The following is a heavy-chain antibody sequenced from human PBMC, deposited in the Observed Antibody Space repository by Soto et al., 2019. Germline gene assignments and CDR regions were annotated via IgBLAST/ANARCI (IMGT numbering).Heavy chain of an antibody. V-gene: IGHV3-23*01. J-gene: IGHJ6*02. CDR1: GFTCSDYA. CDR2: ISCSGFST. Sequence: PGGSLRLYCAASGFTCSDYAMSWVRQGPGKGLEWVSAISCSGFSTYYADAVKGRFTISRDNSKNTLYLQMNSLRAEDTAVYYCEKFRYSCNYNYYYDMNFWGQGTTVTVSS. D-gene: IGHD6-13*01. CDR3: EKFRYSCNYNYYYDMNF.